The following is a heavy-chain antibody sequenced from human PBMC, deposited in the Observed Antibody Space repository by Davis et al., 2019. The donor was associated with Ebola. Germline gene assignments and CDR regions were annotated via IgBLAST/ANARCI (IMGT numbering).Heavy chain of an antibody. Sequence: GESLKISCKGSGYSFTTYWIAWVRQMPGKGLECRGIIFPGDSDTRYSPSFQGQVTISADKSINTAYLQWSSLKASDTAMYYCARLGQQLGRGYWGQGTLVTVSS. D-gene: IGHD6-13*01. CDR3: ARLGQQLGRGY. J-gene: IGHJ4*02. CDR2: IFPGDSDT. V-gene: IGHV5-51*01. CDR1: GYSFTTYW.